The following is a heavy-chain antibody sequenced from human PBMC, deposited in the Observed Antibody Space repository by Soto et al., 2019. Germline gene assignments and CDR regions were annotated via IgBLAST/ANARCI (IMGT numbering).Heavy chain of an antibody. Sequence: GGSLRLSCVASGYNFNKYAVSWVRQAPGKGLEWVSSISSSSSYIYYADSVKGRFTISRDNAKNSLYLQMNSLRAEDTAVYYCARDRSGYSGYDGDSYYFDYWGQGTLVTVSS. CDR2: ISSSSSYI. J-gene: IGHJ4*02. CDR3: ARDRSGYSGYDGDSYYFDY. CDR1: GYNFNKYA. V-gene: IGHV3-21*01. D-gene: IGHD5-12*01.